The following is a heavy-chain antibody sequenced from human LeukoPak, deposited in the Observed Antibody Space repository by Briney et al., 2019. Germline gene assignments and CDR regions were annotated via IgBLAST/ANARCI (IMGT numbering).Heavy chain of an antibody. Sequence: SETLSLTCTVSGGSISSGGYYWSWIRQPPGKGLEWIGSLYYSGTPYYNPSLKSRVTISVDTSKNQFSLKLSSVTAADTAVYYCARHSPILTGYYLDCWGQGALVTVSS. CDR3: ARHSPILTGYYLDC. V-gene: IGHV4-39*01. D-gene: IGHD3-9*01. CDR1: GGSISSGGYY. J-gene: IGHJ4*02. CDR2: LYYSGTP.